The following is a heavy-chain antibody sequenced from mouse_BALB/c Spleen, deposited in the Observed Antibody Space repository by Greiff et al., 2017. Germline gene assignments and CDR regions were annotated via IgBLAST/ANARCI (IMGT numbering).Heavy chain of an antibody. CDR3: ASLDGDLFAY. D-gene: IGHD2-13*01. Sequence: QVQLKESGAELARPGASVKLSCKASGYTFTSYWMQWVKQRPGQGLEWIGAIYPGDGDTRYTQKFKGKATLTADKSSSTAYMQLSSLASEDSAVYYCASLDGDLFAYWGQGTLVTVSA. J-gene: IGHJ3*01. CDR1: GYTFTSYW. CDR2: IYPGDGDT. V-gene: IGHV1-87*01.